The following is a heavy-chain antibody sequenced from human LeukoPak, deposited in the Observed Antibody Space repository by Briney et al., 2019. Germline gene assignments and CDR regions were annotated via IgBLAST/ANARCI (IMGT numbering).Heavy chain of an antibody. Sequence: GGSLRLSCTASGFTFNNHAMNWVRQAPGKGLEWVSSISGSGTNTYYADFLKGRFTISRVNSKNTLFLQMSSLTAEDTAIYYCAQSGAPLPLSFDNWGQGPLVTVSS. CDR2: ISGSGTNT. CDR1: GFTFNNHA. CDR3: AQSGAPLPLSFDN. V-gene: IGHV3-23*01. D-gene: IGHD3-10*01. J-gene: IGHJ4*02.